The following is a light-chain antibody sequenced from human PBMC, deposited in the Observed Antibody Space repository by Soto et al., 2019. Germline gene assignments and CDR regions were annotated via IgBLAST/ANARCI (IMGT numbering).Light chain of an antibody. CDR2: DVS. V-gene: IGLV2-11*01. J-gene: IGLJ1*01. CDR1: SSDIGSYNY. CDR3: CSYAGSPYV. Sequence: QSVLTQPASVSGSPGQSITISCTGTSSDIGSYNYVSWYQQHPGKAPKLMIYDVSKRPSGVPDRFSGSKSGNTASLTISGLQAEDEADYYCCSYAGSPYVFGTGTKLTVL.